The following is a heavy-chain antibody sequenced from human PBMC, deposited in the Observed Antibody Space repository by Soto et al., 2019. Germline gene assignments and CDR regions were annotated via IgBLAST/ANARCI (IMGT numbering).Heavy chain of an antibody. V-gene: IGHV4-30-4*01. J-gene: IGHJ3*02. Sequence: QVQLQESGPGLVKPSQTLSLTCTVSGGSISSGDYYWSWIRQPPGKGLEWIGYIYYSGSTYYNPSLKSRVTISVDTCKNQFSLKLSSVTAADTAVYYCARDQYSGYDLRDAFDIWGQGTMVTVSS. CDR3: ARDQYSGYDLRDAFDI. D-gene: IGHD5-12*01. CDR2: IYYSGST. CDR1: GGSISSGDYY.